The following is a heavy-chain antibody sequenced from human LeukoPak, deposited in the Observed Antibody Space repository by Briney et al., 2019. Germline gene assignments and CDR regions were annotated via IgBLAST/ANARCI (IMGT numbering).Heavy chain of an antibody. J-gene: IGHJ4*02. CDR1: GGSISSYY. Sequence: SETLSLTCTVSGGSISSYYWNWIRQPPGKGLEWIGYISYSGSTYYNPSLKSRVTISVDTSKNQFSLKLSSVTAADTAVYYCARRWQQLPFDYWGQGTLVTVSS. CDR2: ISYSGST. D-gene: IGHD6-13*01. V-gene: IGHV4-59*08. CDR3: ARRWQQLPFDY.